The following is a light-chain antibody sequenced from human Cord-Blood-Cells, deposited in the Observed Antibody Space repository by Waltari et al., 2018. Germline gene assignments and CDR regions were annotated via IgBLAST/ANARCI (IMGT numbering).Light chain of an antibody. J-gene: IGKJ1*01. Sequence: IVLTQSPATPSVPPGETAPPPCRASQSVSSNSALYQQKPVQAPRLLIYGASTRATGIPARFSGSGSGTEFTHTISSLQSEDFAVYYCQQYKNWPPWTFGQGTKVEIK. V-gene: IGKV3-15*01. CDR3: QQYKNWPPWT. CDR1: QSVSSN. CDR2: GAS.